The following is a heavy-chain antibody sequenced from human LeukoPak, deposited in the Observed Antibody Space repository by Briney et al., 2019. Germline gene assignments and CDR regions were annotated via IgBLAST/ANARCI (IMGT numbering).Heavy chain of an antibody. V-gene: IGHV4-39*07. CDR1: GGSISSSSYY. D-gene: IGHD2-8*02. CDR2: IYYSGST. Sequence: SETLSLTCTVSGGSISSSSYYWGWIRQPPGKGLEWIGSIYYSGSTCYNPSLKSRVTISVDTSKNQFSLKLSSVTAADTAVYYCARTGGYPRTNGAFDIWGQGTMVTVSS. J-gene: IGHJ3*02. CDR3: ARTGGYPRTNGAFDI.